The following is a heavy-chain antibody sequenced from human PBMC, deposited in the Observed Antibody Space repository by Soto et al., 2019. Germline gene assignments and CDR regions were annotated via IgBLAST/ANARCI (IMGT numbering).Heavy chain of an antibody. D-gene: IGHD6-19*01. J-gene: IGHJ6*02. CDR2: ISYDGSNK. Sequence: GSLRLSCAASGFTFSSYAMHWVRQAPGKGLEWVAVISYDGSNKYYADSVKGRFTISRDNSKNTLYLQMNSLRAEDTAVYYCARDLWTSGWTFYYYYGMDVWGPGTTVTVSS. CDR3: ARDLWTSGWTFYYYYGMDV. CDR1: GFTFSSYA. V-gene: IGHV3-30-3*01.